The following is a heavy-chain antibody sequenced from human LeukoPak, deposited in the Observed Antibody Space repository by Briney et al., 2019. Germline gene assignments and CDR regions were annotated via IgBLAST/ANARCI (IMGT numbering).Heavy chain of an antibody. V-gene: IGHV3-21*01. J-gene: IGHJ4*02. CDR3: ASGRYGSGPPARFDY. D-gene: IGHD3-10*01. CDR2: ISSSSSYI. CDR1: GFTFSSYS. Sequence: GGSLRLSCAAPGFTFSSYSMNWVRQAPGKGLEWVSSISSSSSYIYYADSVKGRFTISRDNAKNSLYLQMNSLRAEDTAVYYCASGRYGSGPPARFDYWGQGTLVTVSS.